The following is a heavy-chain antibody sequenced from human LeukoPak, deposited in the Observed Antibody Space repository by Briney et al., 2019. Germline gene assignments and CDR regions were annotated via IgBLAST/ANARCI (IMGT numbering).Heavy chain of an antibody. J-gene: IGHJ6*02. V-gene: IGHV4-59*08. CDR3: ARLLHYYYGMDV. CDR2: IYYSGRT. D-gene: IGHD2-21*02. Sequence: SETLSLTCTVSGGSISSYYWSWIRQPPGKGLEWIGYIYYSGRTKYNPSLKSRVTISVDTSKNQFSLKLSSVTAADTAVYYCARLLHYYYGMDVWGQGTTVTVSS. CDR1: GGSISSYY.